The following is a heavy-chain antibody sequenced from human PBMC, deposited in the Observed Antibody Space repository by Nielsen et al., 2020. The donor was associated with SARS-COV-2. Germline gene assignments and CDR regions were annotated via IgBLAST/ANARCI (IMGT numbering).Heavy chain of an antibody. CDR1: GYSFATYW. Sequence: GESLKISCQGSGYSFATYWIAWVRQMPGKGLEWMGVVYPGDSDTRYSPSFQGQVIISFDKSITTAYLHWSSLQASDSAMYYCARLQSSTGGGMDVWGQGTAVTVSS. D-gene: IGHD6-13*01. J-gene: IGHJ6*02. V-gene: IGHV5-51*01. CDR3: ARLQSSTGGGMDV. CDR2: VYPGDSDT.